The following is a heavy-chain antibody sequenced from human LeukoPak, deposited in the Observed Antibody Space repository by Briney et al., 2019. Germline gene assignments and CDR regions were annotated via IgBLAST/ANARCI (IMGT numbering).Heavy chain of an antibody. J-gene: IGHJ4*02. CDR1: GGSISSSSYY. Sequence: SETLSLTCTVSGGSISSSSYYWGWIRQPPGKGLEWIGSIYYSGSTYYNPSLKSRVTISVDTSKNQFSLKLSSVTAADTAVYYCARPYGSGSYYDYWGQGTLVTVSS. CDR2: IYYSGST. CDR3: ARPYGSGSYYDY. D-gene: IGHD3-10*01. V-gene: IGHV4-39*01.